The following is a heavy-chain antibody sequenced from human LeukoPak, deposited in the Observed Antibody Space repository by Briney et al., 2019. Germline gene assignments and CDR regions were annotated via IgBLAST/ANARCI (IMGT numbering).Heavy chain of an antibody. V-gene: IGHV1-2*02. CDR2: INPNSGGT. J-gene: IGHJ5*02. D-gene: IGHD6-19*01. Sequence: ASVKVSCKASGYTFTGHYMHWVRQAPGQGLEWMGWINPNSGGTKYAQKFQGRVTITRDTSISTAYMELSRLRSDDTAVYYCARGWQQWLDNNWFDPWGQGTLVTVSS. CDR3: ARGWQQWLDNNWFDP. CDR1: GYTFTGHY.